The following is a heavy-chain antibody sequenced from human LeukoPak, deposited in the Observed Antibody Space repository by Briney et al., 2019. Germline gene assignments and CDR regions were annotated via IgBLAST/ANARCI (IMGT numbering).Heavy chain of an antibody. CDR1: GYTFTSYD. Sequence: VASVKVSCKASGYTFTSYDINWVRQATGQGLEWMGWMNPNSGNTGYAQKFQGRVTMTRNTSISTAYMELSRLRSDDTAVYYCARETGTTLGVRFWFDPWGQGTLVTVSS. J-gene: IGHJ5*02. CDR2: MNPNSGNT. D-gene: IGHD1-1*01. V-gene: IGHV1-8*01. CDR3: ARETGTTLGVRFWFDP.